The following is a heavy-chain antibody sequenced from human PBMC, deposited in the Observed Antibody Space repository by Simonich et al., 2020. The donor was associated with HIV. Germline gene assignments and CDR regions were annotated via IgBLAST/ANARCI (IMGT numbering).Heavy chain of an antibody. Sequence: VQLVESGGGLVQPGGSLRLSCSASGFTFSIYRVHWVRQAPGKGGVWVPRFTRDVDSTNYADSVKGRFTIPRDNAKNTLFLQMNSLTAEDTAVYYCVREGGGGGFDFDYWGQGTLVTVSS. CDR1: GFTFSIYR. V-gene: IGHV3-74*01. D-gene: IGHD5-12*01. CDR3: VREGGGGGFDFDY. CDR2: FTRDVDST. J-gene: IGHJ4*02.